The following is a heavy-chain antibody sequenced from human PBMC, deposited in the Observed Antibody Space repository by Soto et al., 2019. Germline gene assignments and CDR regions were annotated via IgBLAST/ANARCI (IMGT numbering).Heavy chain of an antibody. D-gene: IGHD3-22*01. V-gene: IGHV3-7*01. Sequence: EVQLVESGGGLVQPGGSLRLSCAASGFTFSSYWMSWVRQAPGKGLEWVASIKQDGSEKYYVDSVKGRFTISRDNAKNSLYLQMNSLRAEDTAVYYCAREYTGGYYYLDYYYGMDVWGQGTTVTVSS. CDR3: AREYTGGYYYLDYYYGMDV. CDR2: IKQDGSEK. J-gene: IGHJ6*02. CDR1: GFTFSSYW.